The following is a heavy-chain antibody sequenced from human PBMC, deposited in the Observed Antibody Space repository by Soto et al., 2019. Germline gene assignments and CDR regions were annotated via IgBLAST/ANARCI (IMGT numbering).Heavy chain of an antibody. CDR1: GFTFSAYA. Sequence: GGSLRLSCAASGFTFSAYAMHWVRQAPGKGLEWVAVISYDGTNNYYADSVKGRFTISRDNSKNTLFLQMNSLRSEDMAVYYCATITVVRGVTYDAFDFWGQGTMVTVSS. D-gene: IGHD3-10*01. V-gene: IGHV3-30-3*01. CDR3: ATITVVRGVTYDAFDF. CDR2: ISYDGTNN. J-gene: IGHJ3*01.